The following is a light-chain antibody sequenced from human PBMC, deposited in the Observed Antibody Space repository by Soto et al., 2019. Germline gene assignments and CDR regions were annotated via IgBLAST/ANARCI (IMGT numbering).Light chain of an antibody. CDR2: GAS. Sequence: EIVMTQSPGTLSLSPGESATLSCRASQSIKKNYLAWFQQKPGQAPRLLIYGASNRATGVPARFSGSGSGTEFTLTISRLQSEDFAVYYCQQYYNWRPRFGQGTKV. CDR1: QSIKKN. V-gene: IGKV3-15*01. J-gene: IGKJ1*01. CDR3: QQYYNWRPR.